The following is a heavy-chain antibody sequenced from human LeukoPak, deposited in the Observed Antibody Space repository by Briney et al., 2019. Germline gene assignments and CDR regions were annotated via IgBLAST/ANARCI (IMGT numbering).Heavy chain of an antibody. J-gene: IGHJ4*02. CDR1: GYTFTELG. D-gene: IGHD6-13*01. CDR2: FNPEDGET. V-gene: IGHV1-24*01. CDR3: ATVGIAAANYYFDY. Sequence: ASVKVSCKVSGYTFTELGMDWVRQAPGKGLEWMGGFNPEDGETIYAQKFQGRVTMTEDTSTDTAYMELSSLRSEDTAVYYCATVGIAAANYYFDYWGQGTLVTVSS.